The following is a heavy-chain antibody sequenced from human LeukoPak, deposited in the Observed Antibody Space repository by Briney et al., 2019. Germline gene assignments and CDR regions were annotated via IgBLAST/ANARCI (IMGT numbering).Heavy chain of an antibody. CDR2: ISYDGSNK. Sequence: AGGSLRLSCAASGFTFSSYGMHWVRQAPGKGLEWVAVISYDGSNKYYADSVKGRFTISRDNSKNTLYLQMNSLRAEDTAVYYCAKEGGGDYFDYWGQGTLVTVSS. V-gene: IGHV3-30*18. J-gene: IGHJ4*02. CDR3: AKEGGGDYFDY. D-gene: IGHD3-16*01. CDR1: GFTFSSYG.